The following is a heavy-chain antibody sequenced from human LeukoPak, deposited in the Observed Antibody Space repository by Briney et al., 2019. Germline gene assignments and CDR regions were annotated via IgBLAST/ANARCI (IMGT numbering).Heavy chain of an antibody. V-gene: IGHV4-59*11. CDR1: GDPLSSHF. J-gene: IGHJ5*02. CDR3: ARDLRECSFASCLNWFVP. D-gene: IGHD2-2*01. Sequence: PSETLSLTCTVSGDPLSSHFWTWIRQPPGKGLEWVGYIHYRGSTNYNPSLKSRVSISLDTSKNEFCLMLSSVTDADTAGCFCARDLRECSFASCLNWFVPW. CDR2: IHYRGST.